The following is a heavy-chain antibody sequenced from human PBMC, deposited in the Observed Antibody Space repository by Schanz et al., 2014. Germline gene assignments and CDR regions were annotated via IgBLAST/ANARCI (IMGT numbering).Heavy chain of an antibody. CDR3: AKDLGVDCGDGCFNWYFDL. Sequence: EVQLLESGGGLVQPGGSLRLSCEASGFSFGNYGMSWVRQAPGKGLEWVSYVSRSTPDIYYADSVKGRFTMSRDNAKNTLYLQMNSLRAEDTAVYFCAKDLGVDCGDGCFNWYFDLWGRGTLVTVSS. CDR2: VSRSTPDI. CDR1: GFSFGNYG. J-gene: IGHJ2*01. V-gene: IGHV3-23*01. D-gene: IGHD2-21*02.